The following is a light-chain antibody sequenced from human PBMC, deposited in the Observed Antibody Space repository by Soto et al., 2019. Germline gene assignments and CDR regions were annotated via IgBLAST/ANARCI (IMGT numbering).Light chain of an antibody. CDR2: GAS. Sequence: EIVMTQSPATLSASPGERVTLSCRASESLSTYLAWYQQKPGQAPRLLIYGASTMATGIPARFSGSGSATDFTLTISSLQSEDFAVYYCQSYNDWPFTFGQGTKLEI. V-gene: IGKV3-15*01. CDR3: QSYNDWPFT. J-gene: IGKJ2*01. CDR1: ESLSTY.